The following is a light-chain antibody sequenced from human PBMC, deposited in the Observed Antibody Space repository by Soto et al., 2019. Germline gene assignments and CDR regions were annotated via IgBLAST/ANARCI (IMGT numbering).Light chain of an antibody. V-gene: IGKV3-15*01. CDR3: QHYKNWPPYT. CDR2: DAS. Sequence: EVVMTQSPATLSVSPGEGAILSCRASQSVGRNVAWYQHTPGQAPRLLIYDASSRAAGIPANFSGSGSGTYFSLSITSLQSEDFAVYYCQHYKNWPPYTFGQGTKLEIK. CDR1: QSVGRN. J-gene: IGKJ2*01.